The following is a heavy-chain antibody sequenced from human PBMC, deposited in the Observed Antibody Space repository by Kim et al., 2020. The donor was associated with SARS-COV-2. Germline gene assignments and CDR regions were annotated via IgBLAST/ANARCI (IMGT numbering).Heavy chain of an antibody. CDR1: GYTFTGYY. Sequence: ASVKVSCKASGYTFTGYYMHWVRQAPGQGLEWMGWINPNSAGTNYAQKFQGRVTMTRDTSISTAYMELSRLRSDDTAVYYCARDRASWELRHYYYGMDVWGQGTTVTVSS. CDR2: INPNSAGT. D-gene: IGHD1-26*01. J-gene: IGHJ6*02. CDR3: ARDRASWELRHYYYGMDV. V-gene: IGHV1-2*02.